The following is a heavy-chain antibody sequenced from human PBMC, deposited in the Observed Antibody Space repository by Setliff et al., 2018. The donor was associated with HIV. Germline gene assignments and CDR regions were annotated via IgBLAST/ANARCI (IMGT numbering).Heavy chain of an antibody. Sequence: GASVKVSCKASGYKASGYTFTTYDFNWVRQATGQGLEWMGWMSPNTGNTGYVQKFQGRVTMTRNTSITTAYMEISSLRSEDTAIYYCARVPYRSAWLSGGHDAFDIWGQGTMVTVSS. CDR2: MSPNTGNT. J-gene: IGHJ3*02. CDR1: GYTFTTYD. V-gene: IGHV1-8*02. D-gene: IGHD6-19*01. CDR3: ARVPYRSAWLSGGHDAFDI.